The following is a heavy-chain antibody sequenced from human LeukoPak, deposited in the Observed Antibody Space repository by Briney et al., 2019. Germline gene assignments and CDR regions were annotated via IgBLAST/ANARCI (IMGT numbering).Heavy chain of an antibody. CDR3: ASGTTDIVVVPATLRNYYFDY. V-gene: IGHV1-69*06. D-gene: IGHD2-2*01. J-gene: IGHJ4*02. CDR1: GSSGDTFNSHG. CDR2: IIPMFPTA. Sequence: ASVKVSCKASGSSGDTFNSHGVSWVRQAPGQGLEWMGGIIPMFPTAQYSQKFQGRISISADKSTTTAYMELSGLTLEDTAVYYCASGTTDIVVVPATLRNYYFDYWGQGTLVTVSS.